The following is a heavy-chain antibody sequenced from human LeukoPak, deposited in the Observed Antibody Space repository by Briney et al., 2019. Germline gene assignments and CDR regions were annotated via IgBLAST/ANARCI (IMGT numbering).Heavy chain of an antibody. J-gene: IGHJ4*02. Sequence: PGGSLRLSCAASGFTFSSCAMHWVRQAPGKGLEWVALIWYDGSNKYYADSVRGRFTISRDNSKNTPYLQMNSLRAEDTAVYYCAGGSGDYSPDYWGQGTLVTVSS. D-gene: IGHD4-17*01. V-gene: IGHV3-33*01. CDR3: AGGSGDYSPDY. CDR2: IWYDGSNK. CDR1: GFTFSSCA.